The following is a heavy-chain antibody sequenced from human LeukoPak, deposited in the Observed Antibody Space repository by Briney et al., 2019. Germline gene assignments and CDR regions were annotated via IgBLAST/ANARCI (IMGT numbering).Heavy chain of an antibody. J-gene: IGHJ4*02. V-gene: IGHV3-21*06. CDR3: LRGDSRDF. CDR2: INSGGTTT. D-gene: IGHD3-22*01. CDR1: GFVFSTYT. Sequence: GGSLGLSCAACGFVFSTYTMNWARQAPGKGLEWVASINSGGTTTHYAFSVKGRFTISRDNAQNVLYLQMNGLRGDDAAVYYCLRGDSRDFWGQGTLVTVSS.